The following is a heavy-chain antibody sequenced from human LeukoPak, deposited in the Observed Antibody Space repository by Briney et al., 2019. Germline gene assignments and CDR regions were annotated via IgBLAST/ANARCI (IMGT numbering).Heavy chain of an antibody. Sequence: GGSLRLSCAASGFTFSSFEMNWVRQAPGKGLEWVSYISSSGSGIYYADSVKGRFTISRDNAKNSLYLQMNSLRAEDTAVYYCARDGGYGDYLDYWGQGTLATVSS. J-gene: IGHJ4*02. CDR2: ISSSGSGI. D-gene: IGHD5-12*01. V-gene: IGHV3-48*03. CDR1: GFTFSSFE. CDR3: ARDGGYGDYLDY.